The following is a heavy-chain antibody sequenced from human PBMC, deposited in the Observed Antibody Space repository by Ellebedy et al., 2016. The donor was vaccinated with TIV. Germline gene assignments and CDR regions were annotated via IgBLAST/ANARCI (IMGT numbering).Heavy chain of an antibody. D-gene: IGHD6-13*01. CDR3: ARDPPGIAASGPYK. CDR1: GFTVGNNY. CDR2: IYSGGDT. J-gene: IGHJ4*02. V-gene: IGHV3-53*01. Sequence: PGGSLRLSCTASGFTVGNNYMNWLRQAPGKGLEWVSLIYSGGDTVYADSMKGRFTISRDSSKNTLYLQMNSLRAEDTAVYYCARDPPGIAASGPYKWGQGTLVTVSS.